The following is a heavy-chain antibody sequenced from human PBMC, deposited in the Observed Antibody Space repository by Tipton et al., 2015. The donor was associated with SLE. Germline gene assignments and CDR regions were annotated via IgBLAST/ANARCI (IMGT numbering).Heavy chain of an antibody. CDR1: GYTFTSYG. V-gene: IGHV1-69*05. Sequence: QSGAEVKKPGASVKVSCKASGYTFTSYGISWVRQAPGQGLEWMGGIIPIFGTANYAQKFQGRVTITTDESTSTAYMELSSLKSEDTAVYYCAMTGRYFQHWGQGTLVSVSS. CDR2: IIPIFGTA. J-gene: IGHJ1*01. D-gene: IGHD3-10*01. CDR3: AMTGRYFQH.